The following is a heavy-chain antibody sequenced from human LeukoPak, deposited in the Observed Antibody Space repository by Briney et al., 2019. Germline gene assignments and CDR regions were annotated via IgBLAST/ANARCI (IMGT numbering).Heavy chain of an antibody. CDR1: GFTFSSYG. D-gene: IGHD2-2*01. CDR2: ISYDGSNK. V-gene: IGHV3-30*18. CDR3: AKDRHVVVPAAIGY. Sequence: GRSLRLSCAASGFTFSSYGMHWVRQAPGKGLEWVAVISYDGSNKYYADSVKGRFTISRDNSKNTLYLQMNSLRAEDTAVYYCAKDRHVVVPAAIGYWGQGTLVTVSS. J-gene: IGHJ4*02.